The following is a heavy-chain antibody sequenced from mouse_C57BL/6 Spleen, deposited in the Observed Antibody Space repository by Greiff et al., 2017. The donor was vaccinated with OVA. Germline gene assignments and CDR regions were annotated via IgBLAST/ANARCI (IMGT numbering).Heavy chain of an antibody. Sequence: QVQLQQPGAELVMPGASVKLSCKASGYTFTSYWMHWVKQRPGQGLEWIGEIDPSDSYTNYNQKFKGKSTLTVDKSSSTAYMQLSSLTSEDSAVYYCERLTMAIMDYGGKGTSATVSP. J-gene: IGHJ4*01. CDR2: IDPSDSYT. CDR3: ERLTMAIMDY. CDR1: GYTFTSYW. V-gene: IGHV1-69*01. D-gene: IGHD1-1*02.